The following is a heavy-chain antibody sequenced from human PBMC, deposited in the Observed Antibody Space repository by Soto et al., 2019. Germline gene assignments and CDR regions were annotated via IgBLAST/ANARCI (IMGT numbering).Heavy chain of an antibody. CDR3: ARGDGYIFEY. J-gene: IGHJ4*02. D-gene: IGHD5-12*01. V-gene: IGHV1-8*01. Sequence: QVQLVQSGAEVKKPGASVKVSCKASGYTFISYDINWVRQATGQGLEWMGWMNPNTGDTGYAQKFQGRVTMTRNTSITTANLELRSLRSDDTAVYFCARGDGYIFEYWGQGTLVTVSS. CDR1: GYTFISYD. CDR2: MNPNTGDT.